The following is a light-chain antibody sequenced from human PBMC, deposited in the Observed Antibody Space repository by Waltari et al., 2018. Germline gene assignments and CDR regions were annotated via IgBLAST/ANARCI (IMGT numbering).Light chain of an antibody. CDR2: WAS. CDR1: QSIFYSSNNKNY. Sequence: DIVMTQSPDSLAVSLGERATINCKSSQSIFYSSNNKNYLAWYQQKPGQSPNLLISWASTRESGVPDRFSGSGSGTDFTLTISSLQAEDVAVYYCQQYYAPLRTFGQGTKVEVK. CDR3: QQYYAPLRT. V-gene: IGKV4-1*01. J-gene: IGKJ1*01.